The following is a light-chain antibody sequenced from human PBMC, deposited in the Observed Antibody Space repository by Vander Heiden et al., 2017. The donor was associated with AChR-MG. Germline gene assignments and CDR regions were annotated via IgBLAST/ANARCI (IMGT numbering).Light chain of an antibody. Sequence: SFDLTPPPSVSVSPGQTATIACSADQLGNKYVCWYQQKPGQSPVQVIYQNTNRPAGIPGRFSGSKSGKTATLTISGTQAIDEADYYCQAWDGPTVVFGGGTKLTVL. CDR1: QLGNKY. J-gene: IGLJ2*01. CDR3: QAWDGPTVV. CDR2: QNT. V-gene: IGLV3-1*01.